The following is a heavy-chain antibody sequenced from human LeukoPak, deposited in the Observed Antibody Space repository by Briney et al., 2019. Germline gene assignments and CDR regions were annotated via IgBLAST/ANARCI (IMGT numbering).Heavy chain of an antibody. Sequence: GGSLRLSCAASGFTFSDYYMSWIRQAPGKGLEWVSYISSSGSTIYYADSVKGRFTISRDNAKNSLYLQMNSLRAEDTAVYYCARGEWLRSPRRASLGYYYGMDVWGQGTTVTVSS. CDR3: ARGEWLRSPRRASLGYYYGMDV. CDR2: ISSSGSTI. V-gene: IGHV3-11*01. D-gene: IGHD5-12*01. J-gene: IGHJ6*02. CDR1: GFTFSDYY.